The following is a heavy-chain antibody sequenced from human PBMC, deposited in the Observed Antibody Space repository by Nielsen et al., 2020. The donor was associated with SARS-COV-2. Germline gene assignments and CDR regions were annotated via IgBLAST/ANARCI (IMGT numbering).Heavy chain of an antibody. CDR3: AREHWGSRYYGMDV. CDR1: GGSISSGGYS. V-gene: IGHV4-30-2*01. CDR2: IYHSGST. Sequence: SETLSLTCAVSGGSISSGGYSWSWIRQPPGKGLEWIGYIYHSGSTYYNPSLKSRVTISVDTSKDQFSLRLTSLTAADTAVYYCAREHWGSRYYGMDVWGQGTTVTVSS. J-gene: IGHJ6*02. D-gene: IGHD7-27*01.